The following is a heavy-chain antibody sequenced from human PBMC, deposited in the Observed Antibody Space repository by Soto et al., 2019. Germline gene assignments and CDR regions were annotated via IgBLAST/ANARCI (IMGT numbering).Heavy chain of an antibody. V-gene: IGHV3-30-3*01. CDR3: ARDFLHGSGCYFPWKPGYYYGMDV. J-gene: IGHJ6*02. CDR2: ISYDGSNK. Sequence: QVQLVESGGGVVQPGRSLRLSCAASGFTFSSYAMHWVRQAPGKGLEWVAVISYDGSNKYYADSVKGRFTISRDKSKNTLYLQMNSLRADDTAVYYCARDFLHGSGCYFPWKPGYYYGMDVWGHGTTVTVSS. CDR1: GFTFSSYA. D-gene: IGHD6-19*01.